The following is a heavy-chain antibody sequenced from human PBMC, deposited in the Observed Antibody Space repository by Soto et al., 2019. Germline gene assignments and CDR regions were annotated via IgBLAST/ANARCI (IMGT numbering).Heavy chain of an antibody. V-gene: IGHV4-34*01. CDR3: ARADRTLVTSYSLDV. J-gene: IGHJ6*02. Sequence: SETLSLTCAVYGGSFSGYCWTWIRQPPGKGLEWIGEINHSGTINFNPSLKSRLTISLDTSKKHFSLKLSSVTDADTAAYYCARADRTLVTSYSLDVWGQGTTVTV. CDR2: INHSGTI. CDR1: GGSFSGYC. D-gene: IGHD2-21*02.